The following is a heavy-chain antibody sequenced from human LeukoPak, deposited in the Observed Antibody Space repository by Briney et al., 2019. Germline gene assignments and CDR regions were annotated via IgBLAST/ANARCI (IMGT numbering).Heavy chain of an antibody. V-gene: IGHV4-39*07. CDR1: GGSISSGSYY. CDR2: IYHSGST. J-gene: IGHJ4*02. CDR3: AREGNSGSNDY. D-gene: IGHD1-26*01. Sequence: PSETLSLTCTVSGGSISSGSYYCSWIRQPPGKGLEWIGSIYHSGSTYYNPSLKSRVTISVDTSKNQFSLKLSSVTAADTAVYYCAREGNSGSNDYWGQGTLVTVSS.